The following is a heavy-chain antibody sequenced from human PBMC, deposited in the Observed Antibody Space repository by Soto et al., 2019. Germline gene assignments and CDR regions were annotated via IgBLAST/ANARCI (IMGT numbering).Heavy chain of an antibody. CDR2: ISYSGST. J-gene: IGHJ4*02. D-gene: IGHD6-19*01. CDR3: ARAPYSSGWPDS. CDR1: GGSVSSGGYF. V-gene: IGHV4-61*03. Sequence: QVQLQESGPGRVKPSETLSLTCTVSGGSVSSGGYFWSWIRQPPGKGLEWIGYISYSGSTKYNPSLESRVTISVDTSNKNFSLKLASVTAADTAVYYCARAPYSSGWPDSWGQGTLVTVSS.